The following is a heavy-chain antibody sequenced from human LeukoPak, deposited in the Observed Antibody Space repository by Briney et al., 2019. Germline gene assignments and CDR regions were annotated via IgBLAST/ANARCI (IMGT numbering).Heavy chain of an antibody. CDR3: ARGDDSSGYYYEGSYYFDY. Sequence: PGGSLRLSCAASGFTFSSYSMTWVRQAPGKGLEWVSSISSSSSYIYYADSVKGRFAISRDNAKNSLYLQMNSLRAEDTAVYYCARGDDSSGYYYEGSYYFDYWGQGTLVTVSS. J-gene: IGHJ4*02. CDR2: ISSSSSYI. V-gene: IGHV3-21*04. D-gene: IGHD3-22*01. CDR1: GFTFSSYS.